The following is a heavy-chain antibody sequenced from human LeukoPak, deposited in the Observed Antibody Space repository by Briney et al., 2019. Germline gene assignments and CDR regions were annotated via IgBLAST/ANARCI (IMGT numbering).Heavy chain of an antibody. CDR2: IYWDDDK. J-gene: IGHJ3*02. Sequence: ESGPTLVNPTQTLTLTCTFSGFSLSTSGVGVGWIRQPQGKDLEWLAVIYWDDDKRNSPSLNSTLNIAKDISKHQVVLTMTNMDPVDTATYYCARPVLRFLEWFDAFDIWGQGTMVTVSS. CDR3: ARPVLRFLEWFDAFDI. V-gene: IGHV2-5*02. D-gene: IGHD3-3*01. CDR1: GFSLSTSGVG.